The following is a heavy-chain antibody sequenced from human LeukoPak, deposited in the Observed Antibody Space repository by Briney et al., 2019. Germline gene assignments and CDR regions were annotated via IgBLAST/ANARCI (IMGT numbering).Heavy chain of an antibody. Sequence: PGGSLRLSCSASGFTFSSYSMHWVRQAPGKGLEYVSAINSNGGSTYYTDSVKGRFTISRDNSKNTLYLQMSCLRPEDTAMYYCVSTVATTPHWGQGILVTVSS. V-gene: IGHV3-64D*06. CDR3: VSTVATTPH. CDR1: GFTFSSYS. CDR2: INSNGGST. J-gene: IGHJ4*02. D-gene: IGHD4-17*01.